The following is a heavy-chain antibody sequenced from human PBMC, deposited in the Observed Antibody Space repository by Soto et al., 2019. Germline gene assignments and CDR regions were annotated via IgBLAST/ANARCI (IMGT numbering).Heavy chain of an antibody. J-gene: IGHJ6*02. D-gene: IGHD3-9*01. CDR2: INQDGSEK. V-gene: IGHV3-7*01. Sequence: GSLRLSCAASGFTFSSYWMTWVRQAPGKGLEWVANINQDGSEKYYMDSMKGRFTISRDNAKNSLLLQLNSLRAEDTAVYYCARDVDYDILTGPIMDVWGQGTTVTVSS. CDR1: GFTFSSYW. CDR3: ARDVDYDILTGPIMDV.